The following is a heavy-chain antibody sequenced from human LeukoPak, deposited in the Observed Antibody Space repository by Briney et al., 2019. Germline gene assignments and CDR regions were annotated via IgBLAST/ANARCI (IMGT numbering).Heavy chain of an antibody. V-gene: IGHV3-11*01. CDR2: ISGGSSTI. J-gene: IGHJ4*02. D-gene: IGHD3-16*01. Sequence: WVSNISGGSSTIEYADSVKGRFTISRDNAKNSLYLQMNSLRAEDTAMYYCASGGSYSDYWGQGTLVTVSS. CDR3: ASGGSYSDY.